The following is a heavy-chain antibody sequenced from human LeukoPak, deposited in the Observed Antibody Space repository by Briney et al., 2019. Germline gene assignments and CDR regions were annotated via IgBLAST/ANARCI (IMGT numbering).Heavy chain of an antibody. V-gene: IGHV3-23*01. CDR2: IYAGGDVT. D-gene: IGHD6-19*01. CDR1: GFTFSSYA. J-gene: IGHJ4*02. Sequence: GGSLRLSCAASGFTFSSYAMNWVRQAPGKGVEWLSLIYAGGDVTYYADSVQGRFTISRDNSNNTLYLQMNSLRAEDTALYYCAKDRYSSAIDSWGQGVLVTVSS. CDR3: AKDRYSSAIDS.